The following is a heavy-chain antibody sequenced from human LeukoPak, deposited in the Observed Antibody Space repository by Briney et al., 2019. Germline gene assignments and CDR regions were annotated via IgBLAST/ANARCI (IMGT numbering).Heavy chain of an antibody. CDR2: ISSSSSYI. D-gene: IGHD3-22*01. CDR3: ASRPDYYYDSSAFDI. V-gene: IGHV3-21*01. CDR1: GFTFSSYS. Sequence: GGSLRPSCAASGFTFSSYSMNWVRQAPGKGLEWVSSISSSSSYIYYADSVKGRFTISRDNAKNSLYLQMNSLRAEDTAVYYCASRPDYYYDSSAFDIWGQGTMVTVSS. J-gene: IGHJ3*02.